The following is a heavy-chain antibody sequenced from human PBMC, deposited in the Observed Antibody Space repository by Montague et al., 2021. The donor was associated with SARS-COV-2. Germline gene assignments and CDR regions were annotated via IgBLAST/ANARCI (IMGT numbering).Heavy chain of an antibody. D-gene: IGHD3-22*01. Sequence: CAISGDSASSNSAAWNWIRQSPSRGLEWLGRTYYRSKWYNDYAXXXKXXXTINPDTSKNQFSLQLNSVTAEDTAVYYCARELRRIIMIVDIRGFDYWGQGTLVTVSS. CDR1: GDSASSNSAA. CDR3: ARELRRIIMIVDIRGFDY. V-gene: IGHV6-1*01. J-gene: IGHJ4*02. CDR2: TYYRSKWYN.